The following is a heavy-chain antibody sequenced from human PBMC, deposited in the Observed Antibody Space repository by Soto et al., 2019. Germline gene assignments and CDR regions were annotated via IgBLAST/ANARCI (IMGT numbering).Heavy chain of an antibody. CDR3: ARCKEPEGRAAPHAFDS. Sequence: EVQLLESGGGLVQPGGSLRLSCAASGFTFSSYSMNWVRQAPGKGLEWVSSISSSSSPRYHADSVKRRFTISRDNAKNSLYLQMTGLRSEDTAVYYGARCKEPEGRAAPHAFDSWGQGTMVTVSS. CDR1: GFTFSSYS. J-gene: IGHJ3*02. V-gene: IGHV3-48*01. CDR2: ISSSSSPR. D-gene: IGHD6-13*01.